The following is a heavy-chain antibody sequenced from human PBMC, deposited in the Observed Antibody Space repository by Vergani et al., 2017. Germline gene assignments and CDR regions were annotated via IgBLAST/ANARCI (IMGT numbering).Heavy chain of an antibody. V-gene: IGHV3-48*04. J-gene: IGHJ5*02. CDR2: ISSSSGTI. CDR1: GFNFDSYS. Sequence: VQLVESGGGVVQSGGSMRLSCAASGFNFDSYSMNWVRQAPGKGLEWIAYISSSSGTIYMADSVKGRFTISRDNVKEILYLQMSSLRADDTAIYYCAKERFGGELSAFDPWGRGTLVSVSS. CDR3: AKERFGGELSAFDP. D-gene: IGHD3-10*01.